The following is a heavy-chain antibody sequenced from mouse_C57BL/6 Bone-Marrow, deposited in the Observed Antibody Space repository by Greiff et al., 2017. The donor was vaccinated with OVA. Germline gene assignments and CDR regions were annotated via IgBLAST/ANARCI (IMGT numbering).Heavy chain of an antibody. CDR2: IDPENGDT. V-gene: IGHV14-4*01. CDR3: TSDGNFDY. CDR1: GFNIKDDY. D-gene: IGHD2-1*01. J-gene: IGHJ2*01. Sequence: VQLQQSGAELVRPGASVKLSCTASGFNIKDDYMHWVKQRPEQGLEWIGWIDPENGDTEYASKFQGKATITADTSSNTAYLQRSSLTSEDTAVYYCTSDGNFDYWGQGTTLTVSS.